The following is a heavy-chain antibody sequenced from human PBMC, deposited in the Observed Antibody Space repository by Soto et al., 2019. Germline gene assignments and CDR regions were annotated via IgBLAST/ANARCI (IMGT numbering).Heavy chain of an antibody. D-gene: IGHD2-15*01. CDR2: IWYDGSNK. V-gene: IGHV3-33*01. Sequence: QVQLVESGGGVVQPGRSLRLSCAASGFTFSSYGMHWVRQAPGKGLEWVAVIWYDGSNKYYADSVKGRFTISRDNSKNTLYLQMNSLRAEDTAVYYCARDSGCSGGSCYSGAFDIWGQGTMVTVSS. J-gene: IGHJ3*02. CDR3: ARDSGCSGGSCYSGAFDI. CDR1: GFTFSSYG.